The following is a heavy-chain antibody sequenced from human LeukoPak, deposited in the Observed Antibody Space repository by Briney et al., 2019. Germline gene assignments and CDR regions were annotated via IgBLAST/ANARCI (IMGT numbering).Heavy chain of an antibody. CDR1: GFPFSGYP. CDR3: ARAGGAWSTTLYYFDMDV. CDR2: ISYVEGDV. D-gene: IGHD4/OR15-4a*01. Sequence: PGGSLRLSCAASGFPFSGYPMYWVRQGPGKGLEWVAFISYVEGDVLYADSAKGRFTISRDDHKNTLHLQQNSLRHEDSPVFYCARAGGAWSTTLYYFDMDVWGNGTTVTVSS. V-gene: IGHV3-30*01. J-gene: IGHJ6*03.